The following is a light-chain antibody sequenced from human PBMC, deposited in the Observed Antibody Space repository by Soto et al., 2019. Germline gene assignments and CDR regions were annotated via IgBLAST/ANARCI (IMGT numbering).Light chain of an antibody. CDR2: DAS. CDR3: QQYNDWPPIT. J-gene: IGKJ5*01. V-gene: IGKV3D-15*01. CDR1: QSVSND. Sequence: EVVMTQSPATLSVSPGERATLSCRASQSVSNDLAWYQQKPSQAPRLLIYDASTRATGVPARFSGSGSGTEFTLTISSLQSADFAVYYCQQYNDWPPITFGQGTRLDIK.